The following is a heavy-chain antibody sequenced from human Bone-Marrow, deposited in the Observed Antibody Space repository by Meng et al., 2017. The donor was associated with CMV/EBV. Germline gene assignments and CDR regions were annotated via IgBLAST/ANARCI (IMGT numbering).Heavy chain of an antibody. CDR3: ARDLGRSSPLNYYYGMDV. CDR1: FGSYS. V-gene: IGHV3-21*01. D-gene: IGHD6-6*01. Sequence: FGSYSMNWVRQAPGKGLEWVSSISSSSSYIYYADSVQGRFTISRDNAKNSLYLQMNSLRAEDTAVYYCARDLGRSSPLNYYYGMDVWGQGTTVTVSS. CDR2: ISSSSSYI. J-gene: IGHJ6*02.